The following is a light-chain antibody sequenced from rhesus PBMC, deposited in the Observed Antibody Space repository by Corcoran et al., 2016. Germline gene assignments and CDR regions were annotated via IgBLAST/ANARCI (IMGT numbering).Light chain of an antibody. V-gene: IGKV1-28*03. CDR3: LQHNSYPLT. CDR1: QGSSSY. J-gene: IGKJ4*01. CDR2: DAS. Sequence: DIQMTQSPSSLSASVGDTVTITCRASQGSSSYLNWFQQKPGKAPKLLIYDASSLESGVPSRFSGSGSGTDFPLTISSLQPEDFAAYYCLQHNSYPLTFGGGTKVEIK.